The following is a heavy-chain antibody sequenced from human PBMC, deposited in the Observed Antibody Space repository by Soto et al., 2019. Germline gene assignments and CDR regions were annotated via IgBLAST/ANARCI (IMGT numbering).Heavy chain of an antibody. V-gene: IGHV1-69*02. CDR1: GYTFTIYT. CDR2: IIPIFTQT. CDR3: ARGGVGAAGGMDV. J-gene: IGHJ6*02. D-gene: IGHD1-26*01. Sequence: QVQLVQSGAEVKKPGSSVKVSCKSSGYTFTIYTVTWVRQAPGQGLEWMGRIIPIFTQTNYAQKCQAGVTLTAVNSTGTVYMELSGLRYEDTAVYYCARGGVGAAGGMDVWGQGTTVTVSS.